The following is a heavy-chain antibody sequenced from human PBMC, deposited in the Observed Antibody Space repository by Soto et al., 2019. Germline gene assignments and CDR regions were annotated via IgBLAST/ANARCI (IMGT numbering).Heavy chain of an antibody. CDR1: GYTFTSYA. CDR3: VMVDNYVTPTPQDV. J-gene: IGHJ6*02. V-gene: IGHV1-18*01. CDR2: ISPYTGNT. D-gene: IGHD3-16*01. Sequence: GASVKVSCKASGYTFTSYAMHWVRQAPGQRLEWMGWISPYTGNTHSATKVQGRLTMTTDTSTSTAYMDLGSLTSDDTAVYYCVMVDNYVTPTPQDVWGQGTTVTVSS.